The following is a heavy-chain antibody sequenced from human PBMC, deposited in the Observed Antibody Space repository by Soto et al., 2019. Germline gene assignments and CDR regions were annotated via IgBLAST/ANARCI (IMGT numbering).Heavy chain of an antibody. V-gene: IGHV3-11*01. CDR2: ISNSGSTI. Sequence: GGSLRLSCAASGFTFSDYYMSWIRQAAGKGPEWISYISNSGSTIYYADSVKGRFTISRANAKNSLYLQMNSLRAEDTAVYYCARSTTHFDHWGQGTLVTVSS. D-gene: IGHD4-17*01. CDR3: ARSTTHFDH. J-gene: IGHJ4*02. CDR1: GFTFSDYY.